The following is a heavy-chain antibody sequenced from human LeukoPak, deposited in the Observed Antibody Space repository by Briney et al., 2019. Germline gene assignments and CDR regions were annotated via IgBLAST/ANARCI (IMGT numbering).Heavy chain of an antibody. D-gene: IGHD1-26*01. V-gene: IGHV1-18*01. J-gene: IGHJ4*02. CDR2: ISAYNGNT. Sequence: GASVKVSCKASGYTFTSYGISWVRQAPGQGLEWMGWISAYNGNTNYAQKLQGRVTMTTDTSTSTAYMELRSLRSDDTAVYYCARDVDKDVGYSGFFDYWGQGTLVTVSS. CDR1: GYTFTSYG. CDR3: ARDVDKDVGYSGFFDY.